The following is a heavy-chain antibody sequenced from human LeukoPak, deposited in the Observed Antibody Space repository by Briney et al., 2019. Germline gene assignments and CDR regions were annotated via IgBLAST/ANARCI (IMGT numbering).Heavy chain of an antibody. D-gene: IGHD6-13*01. Sequence: PGGSLRLSCAASGFTFSSYSMNWVRQAPGKGLEWVSSISSSSSYIYYADSVKGRFTISRDNAKNSLYLQMNSLRAEDTAVYYCARVAGRLIAAAGTRAFDYWGQGTLVTVSS. J-gene: IGHJ4*02. CDR3: ARVAGRLIAAAGTRAFDY. CDR1: GFTFSSYS. CDR2: ISSSSSYI. V-gene: IGHV3-21*01.